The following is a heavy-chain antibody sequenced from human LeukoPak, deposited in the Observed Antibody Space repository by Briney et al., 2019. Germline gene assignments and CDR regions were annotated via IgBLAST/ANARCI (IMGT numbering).Heavy chain of an antibody. CDR3: AKDRVGVSWDDAFDM. CDR1: GFTFSSYA. Sequence: GESLRLSCAASGFTFSSYAMSWVRQAPGKGPEWVSVITGSGGTTYYADSVKGRFTISRDNSKNTLYLQTSSLRAEDTAVYYCAKDRVGVSWDDAFDMWGQGAMVTVSS. V-gene: IGHV3-23*01. D-gene: IGHD1-26*01. CDR2: ITGSGGTT. J-gene: IGHJ3*02.